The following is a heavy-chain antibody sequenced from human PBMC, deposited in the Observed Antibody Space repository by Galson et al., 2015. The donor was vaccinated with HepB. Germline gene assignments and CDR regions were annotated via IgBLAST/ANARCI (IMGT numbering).Heavy chain of an antibody. CDR1: GDSVFSNRAA. V-gene: IGHV6-1*01. CDR2: TYYRSKWYS. Sequence: CAISGDSVFSNRAAWSWIRQSPSRGHEWLGRTYYRSKWYSDYAESVKSRITINPDPSRNQFSLQLNSVTPEDTAVYYCASHYSSGWYGGASFEDWGQGTLVTVSS. J-gene: IGHJ4*02. D-gene: IGHD6-19*01. CDR3: ASHYSSGWYGGASFED.